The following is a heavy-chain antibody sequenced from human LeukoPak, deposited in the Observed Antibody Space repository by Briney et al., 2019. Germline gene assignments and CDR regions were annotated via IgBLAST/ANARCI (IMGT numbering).Heavy chain of an antibody. Sequence: GGSLRLSCAASGFTFDDYATHWVRQAPGKGLEWVPLISGDGGSTYYADSVKGRFTISRDNSKNSLYLQMNSLRTEDTALYYCAKLSTLGATNDAFDIWGQGTMVTVSS. J-gene: IGHJ3*02. D-gene: IGHD1-26*01. CDR3: AKLSTLGATNDAFDI. CDR2: ISGDGGST. CDR1: GFTFDDYA. V-gene: IGHV3-43*02.